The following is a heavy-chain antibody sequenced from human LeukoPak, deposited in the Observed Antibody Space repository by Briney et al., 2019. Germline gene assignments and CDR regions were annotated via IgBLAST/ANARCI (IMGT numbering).Heavy chain of an antibody. CDR3: ARGADWQVLEYYYYYMDV. Sequence: ASVKVSCKASGGTFSSYALSWVRQAPGQGLEWMGGIIPMFGTAKYAQKFQGRVTITADKSATTAYMEVRSLRSEDTAVYYCARGADWQVLEYYYYYMDVWGKGTTVTVSS. J-gene: IGHJ6*03. V-gene: IGHV1-69*06. D-gene: IGHD3-9*01. CDR2: IIPMFGTA. CDR1: GGTFSSYA.